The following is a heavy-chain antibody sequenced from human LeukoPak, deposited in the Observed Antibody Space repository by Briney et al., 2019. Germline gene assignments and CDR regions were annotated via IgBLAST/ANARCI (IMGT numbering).Heavy chain of an antibody. J-gene: IGHJ4*02. CDR3: ARSVSGSGYRLDY. D-gene: IGHD3-22*01. CDR1: GGSLSGYY. V-gene: IGHV4-34*01. CDR2: INHRGST. Sequence: SETLSLTCAVYGGSLSGYYWTWIRQPPRKGLEWIGEINHRGSTNYNPSLKSRVTISVDTSKNQFSLKLSSVTAADTAVYYCARSVSGSGYRLDYWDQGTLVTVSS.